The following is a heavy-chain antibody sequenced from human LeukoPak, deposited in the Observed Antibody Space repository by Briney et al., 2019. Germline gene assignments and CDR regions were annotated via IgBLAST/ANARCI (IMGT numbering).Heavy chain of an antibody. CDR3: AKSAGGNLIYFDF. J-gene: IGHJ4*02. V-gene: IGHV3-33*06. CDR1: GFNFSSYG. Sequence: PGRSLRLSCAASGFNFSSYGMRWVRQAPGKGLEWVAVIWYDGSNKYYADSVKGRFTISRDNSKNTLYLQMNGLRAEDTAVYYCAKSAGGNLIYFDFWGQGTLVSVSS. CDR2: IWYDGSNK. D-gene: IGHD6-25*01.